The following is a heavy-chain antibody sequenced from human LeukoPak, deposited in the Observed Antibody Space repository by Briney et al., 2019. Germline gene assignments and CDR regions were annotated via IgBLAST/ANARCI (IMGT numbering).Heavy chain of an antibody. Sequence: ASVKVSCKASGYTFTSYAMNWVRQAPGQGLEWMGWINTNTGNPTYAQGFTGRFVFSLDTSVSTAYLQISSLKAEDTAVYYCARDPRIEDNYDILTGDGMDVWGQGTTVTVSS. CDR1: GYTFTSYA. V-gene: IGHV7-4-1*02. CDR3: ARDPRIEDNYDILTGDGMDV. CDR2: INTNTGNP. J-gene: IGHJ6*02. D-gene: IGHD3-9*01.